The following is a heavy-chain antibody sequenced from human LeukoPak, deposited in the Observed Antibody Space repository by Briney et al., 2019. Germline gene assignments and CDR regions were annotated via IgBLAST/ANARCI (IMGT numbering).Heavy chain of an antibody. CDR2: IIPILGIT. D-gene: IGHD3-16*01. V-gene: IGHV1-69*04. Sequence: SVKVSCKASGGTFSSYGISWVRQAPGQGLEWMGRIIPILGITNYAQKFQGRVTITADKSTTTAYMELSSLRSEDTAVYFCARGFESSTSYVSDFDFWGQGTLVTVSS. CDR1: GGTFSSYG. J-gene: IGHJ4*02. CDR3: ARGFESSTSYVSDFDF.